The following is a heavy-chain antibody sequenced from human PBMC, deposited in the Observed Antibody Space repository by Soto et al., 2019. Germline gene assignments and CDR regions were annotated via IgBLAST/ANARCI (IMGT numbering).Heavy chain of an antibody. D-gene: IGHD3-3*01. Sequence: QVQLQESGPGLVKPSQTLSLTCTVSGVSISSGDYYWSWIPQPPGTGLEGIGYIYYSGVTYYSPSLKRRLTIAFDTSRTQSALNLASVTAADTAVDYGVKQEADFVSGQYFFDYWSQGTLVTVSS. CDR2: IYYSGVT. J-gene: IGHJ4*02. CDR1: GVSISSGDYY. V-gene: IGHV4-30-4*08. CDR3: VKQEADFVSGQYFFDY.